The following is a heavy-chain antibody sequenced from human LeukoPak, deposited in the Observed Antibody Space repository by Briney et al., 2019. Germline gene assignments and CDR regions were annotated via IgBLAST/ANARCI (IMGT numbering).Heavy chain of an antibody. J-gene: IGHJ4*02. CDR2: IGISSGNT. V-gene: IGHV3-48*01. CDR3: ARDYKYAFDN. Sequence: GGSLRLSCAASEFTFSAYSMNWVRQAPGKGLEWISYIGISSGNTKYADSVKGRFTISGDKAKNSLYLQMNSLRVEDTAVYYCARDYKYAFDNWGQGTLVTVSS. CDR1: EFTFSAYS. D-gene: IGHD5-24*01.